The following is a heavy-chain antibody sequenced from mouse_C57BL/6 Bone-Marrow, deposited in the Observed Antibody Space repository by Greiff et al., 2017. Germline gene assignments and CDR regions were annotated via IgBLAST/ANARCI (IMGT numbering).Heavy chain of an antibody. J-gene: IGHJ3*01. CDR2: ISSGGDYI. Sequence: EVKLMESGEGLVKPGGSLKLSCAASGFTFSSYAMSRVRQTPEKRLEWVAYISSGGDYIYYADTVKGRFTISRDNARNTLYLQMSSLKSEDTAMYYCTRDRGIQFAYWGQGTLVTVSA. CDR3: TRDRGIQFAY. CDR1: GFTFSSYA. V-gene: IGHV5-9-1*02. D-gene: IGHD3-1*01.